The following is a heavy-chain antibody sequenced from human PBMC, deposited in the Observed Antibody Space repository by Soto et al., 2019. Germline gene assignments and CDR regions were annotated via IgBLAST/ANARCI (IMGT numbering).Heavy chain of an antibody. D-gene: IGHD5-18*01. Sequence: QVQLVQSGAEVKKPGASVKVSCKASGYTFTSYGISWVRQAPGQGLEWMGWISAYNGNTNYAQKLQGRVTMTADTSTSTAYMELRSLRSDDTAVYYCARDGLGTAMGFTAGDWFDPWGQGTLVTVSS. CDR2: ISAYNGNT. J-gene: IGHJ5*02. CDR1: GYTFTSYG. CDR3: ARDGLGTAMGFTAGDWFDP. V-gene: IGHV1-18*01.